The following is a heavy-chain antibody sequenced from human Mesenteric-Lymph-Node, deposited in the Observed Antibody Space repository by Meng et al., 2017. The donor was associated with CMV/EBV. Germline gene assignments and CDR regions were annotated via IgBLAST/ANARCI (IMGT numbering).Heavy chain of an antibody. Sequence: GGSLRLSCAASGFTLSSYSMNWVRQVPGRDLEWLSYISSSSLTIWYADSVKGRFTTSRDNSKNMLYVQLNSLRAEDTAVYYCAAWLLPPNYYGMDVWGQGTTVTVSS. J-gene: IGHJ6*02. CDR3: AAWLLPPNYYGMDV. CDR1: GFTLSSYS. D-gene: IGHD3-22*01. CDR2: ISSSSLTI. V-gene: IGHV3-48*01.